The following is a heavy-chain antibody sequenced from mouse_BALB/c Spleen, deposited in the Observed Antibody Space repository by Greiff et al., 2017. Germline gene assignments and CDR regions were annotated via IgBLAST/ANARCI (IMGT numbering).Heavy chain of an antibody. J-gene: IGHJ2*01. CDR2: IDTSDSYT. Sequence: QVQLQQPGAELVMPGASVKMSCKASGYTFTDYWMHWVKQRPGQGLEWIGAIDTSDSYTSYNQKFKGKATLTVDESSSTAYMQLSSLTSEDSAVYYCARLRYGDYWGQGTTLTVAS. D-gene: IGHD2-10*02. V-gene: IGHV1-69*01. CDR1: GYTFTDYW. CDR3: ARLRYGDY.